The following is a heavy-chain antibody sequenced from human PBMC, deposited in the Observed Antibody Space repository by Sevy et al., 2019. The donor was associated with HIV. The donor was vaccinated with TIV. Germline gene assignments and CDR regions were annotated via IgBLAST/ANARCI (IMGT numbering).Heavy chain of an antibody. D-gene: IGHD3-3*01. CDR1: GYSFSDSGNY. CDR2: INPESGAT. CDR3: ASESYDFWSGAVDYDYGMDV. Sequence: ASVKVSCKASGYSFSDSGNYVHWVRQAPGQGLEWMGWINPESGATKYGQKFQGRVTMTRATSVRTANMELTRLTSDDTAVYYCASESYDFWSGAVDYDYGMDVWGQGTTVTVSS. V-gene: IGHV1-2*02. J-gene: IGHJ6*02.